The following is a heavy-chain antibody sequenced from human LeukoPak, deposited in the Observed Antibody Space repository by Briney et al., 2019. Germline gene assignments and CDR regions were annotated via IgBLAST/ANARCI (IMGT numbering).Heavy chain of an antibody. Sequence: SETLSLTCAVYGGSFSGYYWSWIRQPPGKGLEWIGEINHSGSTNYNPSLKSRVTISVDTSKNQFSLKLSSVTAADTAVYYCARTPIYSGYDYPFDYWGQGTLVTVSS. CDR3: ARTPIYSGYDYPFDY. CDR2: INHSGST. D-gene: IGHD5-12*01. CDR1: GGSFSGYY. J-gene: IGHJ4*02. V-gene: IGHV4-34*01.